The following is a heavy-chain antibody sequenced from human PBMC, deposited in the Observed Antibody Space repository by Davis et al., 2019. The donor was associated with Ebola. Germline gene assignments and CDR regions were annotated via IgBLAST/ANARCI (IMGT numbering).Heavy chain of an antibody. Sequence: GESLKISCAASGFTFSTYGMHWVRQAPGKGLEWVAVISYDGSNQYYADSVKGRFTISRDNSKNTLYLQMKSLRVEDSAVYYCAAGFYDNSGYYNGVDDWGQGTLVTVSS. D-gene: IGHD3-22*01. CDR2: ISYDGSNQ. CDR3: AAGFYDNSGYYNGVDD. V-gene: IGHV3-30*03. CDR1: GFTFSTYG. J-gene: IGHJ4*02.